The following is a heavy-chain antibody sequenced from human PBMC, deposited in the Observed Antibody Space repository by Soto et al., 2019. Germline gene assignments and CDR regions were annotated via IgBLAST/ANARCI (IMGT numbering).Heavy chain of an antibody. CDR3: ARDTSVGSGYYYGMDV. CDR1: GFTFSSYS. CDR2: ISSSSSYI. D-gene: IGHD3-10*01. Sequence: EVQLVESGGGLVKPGGSLRLSCAASGFTFSSYSMNWVRQAPGKGLEWVSSISSSSSYIYYADSVKGRFTISRDNAKNSVYLQMNSLRAEDTAVYYCARDTSVGSGYYYGMDVWGQGTTVTVSS. J-gene: IGHJ6*02. V-gene: IGHV3-21*01.